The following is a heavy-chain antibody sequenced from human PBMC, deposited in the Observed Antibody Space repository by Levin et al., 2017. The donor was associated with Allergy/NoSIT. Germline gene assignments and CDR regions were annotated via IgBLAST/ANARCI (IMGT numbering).Heavy chain of an antibody. CDR2: IYPSDSDS. J-gene: IGHJ4*02. V-gene: IGHV5-51*01. D-gene: IGHD3-3*01. CDR1: GYNFYTFW. Sequence: GGSLRLSCKVSGYNFYTFWIGWVRQKPGKGLEWMGIIYPSDSDSRYNPSFQGHVTFSVDKATSTAYLRWNSLTTSDSAMYFCARLRPDDYDYWSGYYGTSLFDYWGQGTQVTVSS. CDR3: ARLRPDDYDYWSGYYGTSLFDY.